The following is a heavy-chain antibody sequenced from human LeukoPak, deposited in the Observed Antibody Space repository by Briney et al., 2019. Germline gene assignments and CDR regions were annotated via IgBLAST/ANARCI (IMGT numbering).Heavy chain of an antibody. V-gene: IGHV1-2*02. CDR1: GYTFTGYY. CDR3: GIAVAGIVEPSIDY. D-gene: IGHD6-19*01. Sequence: GASVKVSCKASGYTFTGYYMHWVRQAPGQGLEWMGWINPNSGGTNYAQKFQGRVTMTRDTSISTAYMELSRLRSDDTAVYYCGIAVAGIVEPSIDYWGQGTLVTVSS. CDR2: INPNSGGT. J-gene: IGHJ4*02.